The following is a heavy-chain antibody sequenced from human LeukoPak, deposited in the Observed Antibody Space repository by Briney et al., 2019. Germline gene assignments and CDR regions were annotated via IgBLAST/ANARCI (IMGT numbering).Heavy chain of an antibody. CDR2: IYYSGST. CDR3: ARQTHYGSGRYVDY. J-gene: IGHJ4*02. CDR1: GFTFNNYA. Sequence: GSLRLSCAASGFTFNNYAMSWIRQPPGKGLEWIGYIYYSGSTNYNPSLKSRVTISVDTSKNQFSLKLSSVTAADTAVYYCARQTHYGSGRYVDYWGQGTLVTVSS. V-gene: IGHV4-59*01. D-gene: IGHD3-10*01.